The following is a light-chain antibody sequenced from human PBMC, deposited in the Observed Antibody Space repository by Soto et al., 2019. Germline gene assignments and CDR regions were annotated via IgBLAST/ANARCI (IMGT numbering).Light chain of an antibody. CDR1: QNINAW. Sequence: DIPMTQSPSSLSVFVGERVTITCRTSQNINAWLAWYQQRPGQAPKLLIYDASTVQSGVPSRFSGSGSGTEFTLTISSLQPDDSANYYCQHYSLYSPWTLGQGTKVDIK. V-gene: IGKV1-5*01. CDR3: QHYSLYSPWT. J-gene: IGKJ1*01. CDR2: DAS.